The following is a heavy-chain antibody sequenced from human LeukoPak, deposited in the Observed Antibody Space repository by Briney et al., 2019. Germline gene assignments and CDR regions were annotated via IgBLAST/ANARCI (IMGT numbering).Heavy chain of an antibody. V-gene: IGHV1-8*01. CDR3: ARDLRGVHIVEYFDV. CDR1: GYTFTSYD. CDR2: MNPNSGNT. D-gene: IGHD3-10*01. J-gene: IGHJ2*01. Sequence: ASVKVSCKASGYTFTSYDINWVRQATGQGLEWMGWMNPNSGNTGYAQKFQGRVTMTRNTSISTAYMELSSLRSEDTAVYYCARDLRGVHIVEYFDVWGRGTLVTVSS.